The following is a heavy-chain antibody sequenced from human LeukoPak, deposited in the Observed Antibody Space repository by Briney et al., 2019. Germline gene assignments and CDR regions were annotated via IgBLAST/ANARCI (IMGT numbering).Heavy chain of an antibody. Sequence: ASVKVSCKASGYTFTSYYMHWVRQAPEQGLEWMGIINPSGGSTSYAQKFQGRVTMTRDTSTSTVYMELSSLRSEDTAVYYCARDGVRIPYFDYWGQGTLVTVSS. CDR1: GYTFTSYY. CDR2: INPSGGST. J-gene: IGHJ4*02. V-gene: IGHV1-46*01. D-gene: IGHD5-18*01. CDR3: ARDGVRIPYFDY.